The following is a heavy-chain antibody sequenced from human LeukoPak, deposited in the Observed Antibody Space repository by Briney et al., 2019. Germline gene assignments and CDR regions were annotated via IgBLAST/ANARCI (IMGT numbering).Heavy chain of an antibody. J-gene: IGHJ3*02. Sequence: GGSLRLSCTASRFTFANYWMNWVRQAPGKGLEWVANIKQDGSVKYCLDSVKGRFTISRDNAKNSLYLQMNSLRADDTAVYYCARDSEHYDSGAYYDALDIWGPGTMVTVSS. CDR2: IKQDGSVK. V-gene: IGHV3-7*01. D-gene: IGHD3-22*01. CDR3: ARDSEHYDSGAYYDALDI. CDR1: RFTFANYW.